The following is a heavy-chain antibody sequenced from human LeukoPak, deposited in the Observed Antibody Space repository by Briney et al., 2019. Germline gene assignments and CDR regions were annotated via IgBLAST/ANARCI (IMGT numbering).Heavy chain of an antibody. D-gene: IGHD3-22*01. CDR1: GFTFSSYA. Sequence: GGSLRLSCTASGFTFSSYAMHWVRQAPGKGLEYVSAISSNGGSTYYANSVKGRFTISRDNSKNMLYLQMGSLRAEDMAVYYCARDRYYDSSRNPEGYSIDYWGQGTLVTVSS. CDR3: ARDRYYDSSRNPEGYSIDY. V-gene: IGHV3-64*01. J-gene: IGHJ4*02. CDR2: ISSNGGST.